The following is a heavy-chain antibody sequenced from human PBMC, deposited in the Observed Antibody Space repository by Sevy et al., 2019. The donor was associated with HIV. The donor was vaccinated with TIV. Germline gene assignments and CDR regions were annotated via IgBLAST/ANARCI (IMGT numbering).Heavy chain of an antibody. CDR2: IYTSGST. CDR1: GGSISSYY. CDR3: ARDRGSGSYYNFNWFDP. V-gene: IGHV4-4*07. Sequence: SETLSLTCTVSGGSISSYYWSWIRQPAGKGLEWIGRIYTSGSTNYNPSLKSRVTMSVDTSKNQCSLKLSSVTAADTAGYYCARDRGSGSYYNFNWFDPWGQGTLVTVSS. J-gene: IGHJ5*02. D-gene: IGHD3-10*01.